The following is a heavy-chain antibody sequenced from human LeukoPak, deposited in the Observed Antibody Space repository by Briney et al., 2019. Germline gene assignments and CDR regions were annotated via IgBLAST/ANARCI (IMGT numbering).Heavy chain of an antibody. V-gene: IGHV5-51*01. CDR2: IYPGDSDT. J-gene: IGHJ4*02. CDR1: GYSFTSYR. CDR3: ARHPRYYDYGDYGDY. Sequence: GESLKISCKGSGYSFTSYRIGWVRQMPGKGLEWIGIIYPGDSDTRYSPSFQGQVTISADKSISTAYLQWSSLKASDTAMYYCARHPRYYDYGDYGDYWGQGTLVTVSS. D-gene: IGHD4-17*01.